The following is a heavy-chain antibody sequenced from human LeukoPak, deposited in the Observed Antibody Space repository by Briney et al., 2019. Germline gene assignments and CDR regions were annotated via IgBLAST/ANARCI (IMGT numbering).Heavy chain of an antibody. V-gene: IGHV3-23*01. Sequence: GGSLRLSCAASGFTFSGYAMSWVRQAPGKGLEWVSGISAAGIINYMDSVMGRFTISRDNSKNTLYLQMTSLRAEDTAMYYCAKRVVGCSSSSCYIALDAWGQGNLVTVSS. D-gene: IGHD2-2*02. CDR1: GFTFSGYA. J-gene: IGHJ5*02. CDR3: AKRVVGCSSSSCYIALDA. CDR2: ISAAGII.